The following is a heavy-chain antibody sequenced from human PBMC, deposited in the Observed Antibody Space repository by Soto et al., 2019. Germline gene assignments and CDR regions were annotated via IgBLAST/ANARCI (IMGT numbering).Heavy chain of an antibody. V-gene: IGHV3-23*01. J-gene: IGHJ6*02. D-gene: IGHD6-19*01. CDR2: ISGSGGST. CDR1: GFTFSSYA. Sequence: GGSLRLSCAASGFTFSSYAMSRVRQAPGKGLEWVSAISGSGGSTYYADSVKGRFTISRDNSKNTLYLQMNSLRADDTAVYYCARESITVSGTANYHYYGMDVWGQGTTVTVSS. CDR3: ARESITVSGTANYHYYGMDV.